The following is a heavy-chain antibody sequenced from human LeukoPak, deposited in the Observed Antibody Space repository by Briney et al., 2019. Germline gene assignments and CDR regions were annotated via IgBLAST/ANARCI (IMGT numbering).Heavy chain of an antibody. V-gene: IGHV4-39*01. D-gene: IGHD6-19*01. Sequence: PSETLSLTCSVSGGSISGRRYYWGWIRQPPGRGLEWIGSIHYDGATYYNPSLKSRVTISVDTSKNQFSLKLSSVTAADTAVYYCARHSPVAGDYWGQGTLVTVSS. CDR1: GGSISGRRYY. J-gene: IGHJ4*02. CDR2: IHYDGAT. CDR3: ARHSPVAGDY.